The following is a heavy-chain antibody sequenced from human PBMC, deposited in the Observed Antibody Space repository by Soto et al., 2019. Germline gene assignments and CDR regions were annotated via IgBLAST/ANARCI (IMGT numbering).Heavy chain of an antibody. CDR1: GFTFSSYA. V-gene: IGHV3-30-3*01. CDR3: AREHRDDSRVEVVPWFGP. Sequence: QVQLVESGGGVVQPGRSLRLSCAASGFTFSSYAMHWVRQAPGKGLEWVAVISYDGSNKYYADSVKGRFTISRDNSKNTLHLQMTGLRAEDTAVDYCAREHRDDSRVEVVPWFGPWGQGTLVTVSS. CDR2: ISYDGSNK. J-gene: IGHJ5*02. D-gene: IGHD3-22*01.